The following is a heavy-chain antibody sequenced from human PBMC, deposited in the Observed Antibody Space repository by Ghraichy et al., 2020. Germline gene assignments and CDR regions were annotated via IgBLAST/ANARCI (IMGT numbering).Heavy chain of an antibody. D-gene: IGHD3-9*01. V-gene: IGHV4-4*07. CDR1: GGSISFYY. J-gene: IGHJ4*02. CDR2: IYTSGST. CDR3: AREYYDILTGYYKSAFDY. Sequence: SETLSLTCTVSGGSISFYYWSWIRQPAGKGLEWIGRIYTSGSTDYNPSLKSRITMSIDTSKNQFSLKLSSVTAADTAVYYCAREYYDILTGYYKSAFDYWGQGTLVTVSS.